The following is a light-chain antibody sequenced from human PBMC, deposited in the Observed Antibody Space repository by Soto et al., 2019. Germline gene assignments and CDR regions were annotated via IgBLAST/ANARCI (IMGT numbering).Light chain of an antibody. CDR2: DTD. CDR3: GAWDSSLRVVL. CDR1: SSNIGASY. Sequence: QSVLTQPPSMSAAPGQKITISCSGSSSNIGASYVFWYQQFPGTAPKLLIYDTDKRPSGIPDRFSGSKSGTSDTLGITRLQTGDEADYYCGAWDSSLRVVLFGGGTKVTVL. J-gene: IGLJ3*02. V-gene: IGLV1-51*01.